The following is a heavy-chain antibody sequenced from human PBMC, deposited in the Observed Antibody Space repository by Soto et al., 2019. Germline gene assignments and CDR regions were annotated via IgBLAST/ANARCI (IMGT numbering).Heavy chain of an antibody. CDR3: GRDLTSNANCIDP. CDR1: SDYIHVGGYY. V-gene: IGHV4-30-4*01. CDR2: IYYTGKT. Sequence: SETLSLTCSVSSDYIHVGGYYWTWIRQRPGKGLEWMGYIYYTGKTYYNPSLESRLTMSVDRSKNQFSLRLTSVTAADTAVYFCGRDLTSNANCIDPWGQGTLVTVSS. J-gene: IGHJ5*02. D-gene: IGHD2-2*01.